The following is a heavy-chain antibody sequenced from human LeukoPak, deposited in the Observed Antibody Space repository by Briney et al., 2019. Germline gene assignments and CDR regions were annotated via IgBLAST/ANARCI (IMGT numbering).Heavy chain of an antibody. Sequence: SETLSLTCAVSGGSISSGGYSWSWIRQHPGKGLEWIGYIYYSGSTYYNPSLKSRVTISVDTSKNQFSLKLSSVTAADTAVYYCARATMPYYYDSSGYSFDYWGQGTLVTVSS. D-gene: IGHD3-22*01. CDR3: ARATMPYYYDSSGYSFDY. V-gene: IGHV4-31*11. CDR1: GGSISSGGYS. CDR2: IYYSGST. J-gene: IGHJ4*02.